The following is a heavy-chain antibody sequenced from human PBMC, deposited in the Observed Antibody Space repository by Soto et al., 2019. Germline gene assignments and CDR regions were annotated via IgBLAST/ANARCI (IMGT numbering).Heavy chain of an antibody. Sequence: LSLTCGVSGYSISSGYYWGWIRQPPGKGLEWIASIFHSGSTYYNPSLKSRVTISVDTSKNQFSLKLSSVTAADTAVYYCARGGFGVAVANFDSWGQGTLVTVSS. J-gene: IGHJ4*02. D-gene: IGHD6-19*01. CDR1: GYSISSGYY. V-gene: IGHV4-38-2*01. CDR3: ARGGFGVAVANFDS. CDR2: IFHSGST.